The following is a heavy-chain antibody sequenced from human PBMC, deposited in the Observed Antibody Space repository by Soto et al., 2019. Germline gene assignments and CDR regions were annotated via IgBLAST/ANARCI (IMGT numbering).Heavy chain of an antibody. D-gene: IGHD1-20*01. CDR3: ATSQKGYNWNYFDH. J-gene: IGHJ4*02. CDR1: GASISGSYYY. V-gene: IGHV4-39*01. Sequence: SETLSLTCAVSGASISGSYYYWAWLRQSPGKGPEWIGSVFYTSFTSYIPSLESRVSVSVDTSKSQFSLKLSAVTAADTAVYYCATSQKGYNWNYFDHWGQGALVTVSS. CDR2: VFYTSFT.